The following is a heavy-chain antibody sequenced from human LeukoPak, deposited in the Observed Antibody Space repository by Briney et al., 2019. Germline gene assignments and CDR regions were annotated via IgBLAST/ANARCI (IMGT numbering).Heavy chain of an antibody. CDR3: AARPTSAAVAPSDY. Sequence: GGSLRLSCAASGFTSSSCAMSWVRQAPGKGLEWVSAISGSGGSTYYADSVKGRFTISRDNSKNTLYLQMNSLRAEDTATYYCAARPTSAAVAPSDYWGQGTLVTVSS. V-gene: IGHV3-23*01. CDR1: GFTSSSCA. CDR2: ISGSGGST. D-gene: IGHD6-19*01. J-gene: IGHJ4*02.